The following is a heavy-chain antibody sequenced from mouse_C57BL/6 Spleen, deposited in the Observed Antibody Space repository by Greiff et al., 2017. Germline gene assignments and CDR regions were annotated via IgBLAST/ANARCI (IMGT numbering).Heavy chain of an antibody. CDR3: GAYYYYGSSGYFDY. CDR2: INPNNGGT. CDR1: GYTFTDYY. V-gene: IGHV1-26*01. D-gene: IGHD1-1*01. J-gene: IGHJ2*01. Sequence: VQLQQSGPELVKPGASVKISCKASGYTFTDYYMNWVKQSHGKSLEWIGDINPNNGGTSYNQKFKGKATLTVDKSSSTAYMELRSLTSEDSAVYYCGAYYYYGSSGYFDYWGQGTTLTVSS.